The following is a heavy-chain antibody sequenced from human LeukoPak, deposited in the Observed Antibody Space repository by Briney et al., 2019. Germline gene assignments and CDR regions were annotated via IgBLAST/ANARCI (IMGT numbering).Heavy chain of an antibody. CDR2: INPNSGGT. CDR1: GYTFTGYY. J-gene: IGHJ6*02. Sequence: TSVKVSCKASGYTFTGYYMHWVRQAPGQGLEWMGWINPNSGGTNYAQKFQGRVTMTRNTSISTAYMELSSLRSEDTAVYYCARGPRYDILTGYIYYYGMDVWGQGTTVTVSS. D-gene: IGHD3-9*01. CDR3: ARGPRYDILTGYIYYYGMDV. V-gene: IGHV1-2*02.